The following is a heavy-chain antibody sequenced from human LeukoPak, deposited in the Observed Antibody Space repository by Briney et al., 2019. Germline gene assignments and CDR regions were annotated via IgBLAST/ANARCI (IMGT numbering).Heavy chain of an antibody. J-gene: IGHJ4*02. CDR1: GGSISSYY. D-gene: IGHD5-18*01. Sequence: SETLSLTCTVSGGSISSYYWSWIRQPPGKGLEWIGTIYYSGSTKNNPSLKSRVTISVDTSKNQFSLKLSSVTAADTAVYYCAREVAGMQLIDYWGQGTLVTVSS. V-gene: IGHV4-59*01. CDR3: AREVAGMQLIDY. CDR2: IYYSGST.